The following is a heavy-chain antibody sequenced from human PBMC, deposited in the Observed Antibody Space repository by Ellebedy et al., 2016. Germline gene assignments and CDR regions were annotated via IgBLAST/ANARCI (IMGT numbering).Heavy chain of an antibody. CDR3: ARNYYDSSGYDGHFDY. CDR2: IYHSGST. D-gene: IGHD3-22*01. V-gene: IGHV4-39*07. CDR1: GGSISISSSSYY. Sequence: SETLSLTCTVSGGSISISSSSYYWGWVRQPPGKVLEWIGEIYHSGSTNYNPSLKSRVTISVDKSKNQFSLKLSSVTAADTAVYYCARNYYDSSGYDGHFDYWGQGTLVTVSS. J-gene: IGHJ4*02.